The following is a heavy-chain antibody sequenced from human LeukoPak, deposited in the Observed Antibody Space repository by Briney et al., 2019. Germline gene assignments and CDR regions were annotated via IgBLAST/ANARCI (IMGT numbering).Heavy chain of an antibody. CDR2: ISSSSSYI. V-gene: IGHV3-21*01. D-gene: IGHD2-15*01. CDR3: VRVLLPDPDAFDI. CDR1: GFTFSSYS. Sequence: GGSLRLSCAASGFTFSSYSMNWVRQAPGKGLEWVSSISSSSSYIYYADSVKGRFTISRDNAKNSLYLQMNSLRAEDTAVYYCVRVLLPDPDAFDIWGQGTMVTVSS. J-gene: IGHJ3*02.